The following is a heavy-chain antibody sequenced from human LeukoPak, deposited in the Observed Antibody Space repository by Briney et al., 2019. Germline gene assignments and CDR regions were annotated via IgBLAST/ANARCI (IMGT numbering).Heavy chain of an antibody. Sequence: PGGSLRLSCVASGLTFSSYAMSWVRQAPGKGLEWVSSVSDSGATTYYADSVKGRFTISRDNSKNTLYLQMNNLTAEDTAVYYCAKRYSSAWHDGYWGQGTLVTVSS. D-gene: IGHD6-19*01. J-gene: IGHJ4*02. CDR1: GLTFSSYA. V-gene: IGHV3-23*01. CDR3: AKRYSSAWHDGY. CDR2: VSDSGATT.